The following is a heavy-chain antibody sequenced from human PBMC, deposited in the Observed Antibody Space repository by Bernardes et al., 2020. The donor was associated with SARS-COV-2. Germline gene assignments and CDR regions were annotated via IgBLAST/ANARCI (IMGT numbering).Heavy chain of an antibody. CDR2: FDPEDGET. Sequence: ASVKVSCKVSGYTLTELSMHWVRQAPGKGLEWMGGFDPEDGETIYAQKFQGRVTMTEDTSTETAYMELSSLRSEDTAVYYCATDQRYYDILTGRTYYYGMDVWGQGTTVTVSS. D-gene: IGHD3-9*01. CDR3: ATDQRYYDILTGRTYYYGMDV. J-gene: IGHJ6*02. V-gene: IGHV1-24*01. CDR1: GYTLTELS.